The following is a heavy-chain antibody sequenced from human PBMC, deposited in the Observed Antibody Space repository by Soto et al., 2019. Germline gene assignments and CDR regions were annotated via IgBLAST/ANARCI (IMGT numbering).Heavy chain of an antibody. CDR2: MNPNSGNT. J-gene: IGHJ4*02. CDR1: GYTFTNYD. D-gene: IGHD3-9*01. V-gene: IGHV1-8*01. Sequence: QVQLVQSGAEVKKPGASVKVSCKASGYTFTNYDINWVRHATGQGLEWMGWMNPNSGNTGSAQKFQGRVTMTRDTSIKTAYMELSSLRSDDTAVYYCVRLPDNVDVLTGRSGYNDSWGQGTLVTVSS. CDR3: VRLPDNVDVLTGRSGYNDS.